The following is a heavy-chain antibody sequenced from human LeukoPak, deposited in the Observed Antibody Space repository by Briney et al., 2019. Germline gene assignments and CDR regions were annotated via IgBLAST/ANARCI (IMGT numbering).Heavy chain of an antibody. CDR3: AKDSGYSSHNWFDP. J-gene: IGHJ5*02. Sequence: GGSLSLSCAASGFTLSSYAMSWVRQAPGKGLEWVSAISGSGGSTYDADSVKGRFTISRDNSKNTLYLQMNSLRAEDTAVYYCAKDSGYSSHNWFDPWGQGTLVTVSS. D-gene: IGHD6-13*01. V-gene: IGHV3-23*01. CDR1: GFTLSSYA. CDR2: ISGSGGST.